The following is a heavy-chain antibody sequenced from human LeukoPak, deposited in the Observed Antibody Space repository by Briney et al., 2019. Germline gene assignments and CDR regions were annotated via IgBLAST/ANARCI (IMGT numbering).Heavy chain of an antibody. CDR1: GGPFRGYY. Sequence: SETLSLTCAVYGGPFRGYYWRWIRQPPGKGLEWIGDIKHSGSTNYNPSLERRVTKPLKKSKNHFSLKLDPLPTAEPPVYYCAREYCSSTSCFPEMDWFDPWGQGTLVTVSS. CDR3: AREYCSSTSCFPEMDWFDP. D-gene: IGHD2-2*01. CDR2: IKHSGST. V-gene: IGHV4-34*01. J-gene: IGHJ5*02.